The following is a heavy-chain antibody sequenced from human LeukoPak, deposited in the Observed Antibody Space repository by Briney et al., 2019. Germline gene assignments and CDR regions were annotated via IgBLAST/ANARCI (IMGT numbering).Heavy chain of an antibody. V-gene: IGHV3-30-3*01. CDR2: ISYDGSNK. J-gene: IGHJ6*02. CDR1: GFTFSSYA. Sequence: PGGSLRLSCAASGFTFSSYAMPWVRQAPGKGLEWVAVISYDGSNKYYADSVKGRFTISRDNSKNTLYLQMNSLRAEDTAVYYCARGRSRGSYYHYYYGMDVWGQGTTVTVSS. CDR3: ARGRSRGSYYHYYYGMDV. D-gene: IGHD1-26*01.